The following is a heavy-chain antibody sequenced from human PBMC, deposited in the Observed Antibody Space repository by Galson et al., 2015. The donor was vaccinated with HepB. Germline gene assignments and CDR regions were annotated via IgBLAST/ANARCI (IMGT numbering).Heavy chain of an antibody. J-gene: IGHJ3*02. V-gene: IGHV3-11*01. CDR1: GFTLSDYY. CDR2: LSYSGSSTI. Sequence: SLRLSCAASGFTLSDYYMSWIRQAPGEGLEWISYLSYSGSSTILYAGSVKGRFTISRDNAKNSLYLQMNSLRAEDTALYYCARDAEYLLLSGAFDIWGQGTMVTVAS. CDR3: ARDAEYLLLSGAFDI. D-gene: IGHD2/OR15-2a*01.